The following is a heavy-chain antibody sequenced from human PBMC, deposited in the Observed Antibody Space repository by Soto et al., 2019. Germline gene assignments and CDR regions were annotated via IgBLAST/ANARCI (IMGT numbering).Heavy chain of an antibody. CDR1: GGSITNYY. Sequence: SETLSLTCTVSGGSITNYYCSWVLQPPGKGLEYIGNVFSRGSTNYNPSFKSRVTISADTSNNQFSLPLTSVTAADTAVYYCSRHRRPDSGNWYGVESWGQGILVTVSS. V-gene: IGHV4-59*08. CDR3: SRHRRPDSGNWYGVES. CDR2: VFSRGST. J-gene: IGHJ4*02. D-gene: IGHD1-1*01.